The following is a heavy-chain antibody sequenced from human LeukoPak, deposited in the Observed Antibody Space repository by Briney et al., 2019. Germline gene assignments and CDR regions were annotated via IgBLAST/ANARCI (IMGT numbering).Heavy chain of an antibody. Sequence: GGSLRLSCAASGFTFSSDWMSWVRQAPGKGLEWVGRINSKTDGGTTEYAAPVKGRFTISRDDSKNALYLQMNSLKTEDTAVYYCTLGGDYSNSPFDYWGQGTLVTVSS. J-gene: IGHJ4*02. CDR3: TLGGDYSNSPFDY. CDR2: INSKTDGGTT. V-gene: IGHV3-15*01. D-gene: IGHD4-11*01. CDR1: GFTFSSDW.